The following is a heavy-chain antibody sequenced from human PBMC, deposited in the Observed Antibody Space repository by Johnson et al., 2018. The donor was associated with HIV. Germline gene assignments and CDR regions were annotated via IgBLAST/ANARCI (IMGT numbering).Heavy chain of an antibody. CDR1: GFTFSSYG. CDR3: ANLIGGGI. V-gene: IGHV3-30*02. CDR2: IRYDGDNE. Sequence: VQLVESGGGVVQPGGSLRLSCAASGFTFSSYGMHWVRQVPGKGLEWVAFIRYDGDNEYYGDSVKGRFTISRDNSKNMLYLQMNSLRVEDTAVYYCANLIGGGIWGQGTMVTVSS. J-gene: IGHJ3*02. D-gene: IGHD3-16*01.